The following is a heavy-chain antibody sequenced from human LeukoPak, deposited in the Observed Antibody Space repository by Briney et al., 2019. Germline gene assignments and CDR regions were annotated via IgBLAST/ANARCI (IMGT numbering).Heavy chain of an antibody. CDR1: GFTFSSYA. D-gene: IGHD6-6*01. J-gene: IGHJ6*03. CDR3: AKVSSYYYYYMDV. V-gene: IGHV3-23*01. CDR2: ISGSGGSS. Sequence: GGSLRLSXAASGFTFSSYAMSWVRQAPGKGLEWVSAISGSGGSSYYADSVKGRFTISRDNSKNTLYLQMNSLRAEDTAVYYCAKVSSYYYYYMDVWGKGTTVTVSS.